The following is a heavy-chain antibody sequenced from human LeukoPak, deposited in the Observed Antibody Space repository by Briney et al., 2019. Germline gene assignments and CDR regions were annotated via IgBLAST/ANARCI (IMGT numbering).Heavy chain of an antibody. Sequence: SSETLSLTCNVSGASINTYYWSWIRQSAGGGLEFIGRVYTSGSPDYNPSLKSRVIMSADTSKNQFSLKLSSVTAADTAVYYCASTRGYSGYGRADYFDYWDQGTLVTVSS. D-gene: IGHD5-12*01. V-gene: IGHV4-4*07. CDR2: VYTSGSP. CDR1: GASINTYY. J-gene: IGHJ4*02. CDR3: ASTRGYSGYGRADYFDY.